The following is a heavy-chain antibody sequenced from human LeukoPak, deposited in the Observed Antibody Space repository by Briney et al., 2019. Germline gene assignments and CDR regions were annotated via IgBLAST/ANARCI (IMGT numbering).Heavy chain of an antibody. Sequence: PGGSLRLSCAASGFTVNSYFMSWVRQAPGKGLESVSLLYRGGSEYHADSVKGRFTVSRDNSKNTLYLQMNSLRAEDTAVYYCARDSNRYNWNDVRHFDYWGQGTLVTVSS. D-gene: IGHD1-20*01. CDR2: LYRGGSE. J-gene: IGHJ4*02. CDR3: ARDSNRYNWNDVRHFDY. CDR1: GFTVNSYF. V-gene: IGHV3-66*02.